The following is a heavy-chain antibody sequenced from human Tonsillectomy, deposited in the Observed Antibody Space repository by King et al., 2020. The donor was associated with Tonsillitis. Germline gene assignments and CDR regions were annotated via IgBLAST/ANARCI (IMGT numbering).Heavy chain of an antibody. D-gene: IGHD2-15*01. Sequence: QLVQSGAEVKKPGASVKVSCKASGYTFSGYYMHWVRQAPGQGLEWMGWINPNRGGTNYAQKFQGRVTMTRDTSISTAYMELSRLRSDDTTVYYCARVGYCSHGSCYSEPYPSDYWGQGTLVTVSS. CDR2: INPNRGGT. J-gene: IGHJ4*02. CDR1: GYTFSGYY. V-gene: IGHV1-2*02. CDR3: ARVGYCSHGSCYSEPYPSDY.